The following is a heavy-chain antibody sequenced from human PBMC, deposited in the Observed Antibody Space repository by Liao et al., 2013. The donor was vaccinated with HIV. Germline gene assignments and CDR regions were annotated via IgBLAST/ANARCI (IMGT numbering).Heavy chain of an antibody. D-gene: IGHD3-22*01. CDR3: ARGRWGYDTSGLRLYYHYMDV. V-gene: IGHV4-34*01. CDR1: GGSFSGYY. CDR2: INHSGST. J-gene: IGHJ6*03. Sequence: QVQLQQWGAGLLKPSETLSLTCAVYGGSFSGYYWSWIRQPPGKGLEWIGEINHSGSTNYNPSLKSRVTISVDTSKNQFSLKLSSVTAADTAVYYCARGRWGYDTSGLRLYYHYMDVWGKGTTVTVSS.